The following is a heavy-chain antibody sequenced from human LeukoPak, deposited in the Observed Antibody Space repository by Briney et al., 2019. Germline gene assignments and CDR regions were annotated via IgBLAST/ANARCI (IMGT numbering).Heavy chain of an antibody. CDR1: GFTFSDYY. D-gene: IGHD3/OR15-3a*01. J-gene: IGHJ4*02. CDR2: ISSGSTI. CDR3: ARNYVTFGTGSDY. Sequence: PGGSLRLSCAASGFTFSDYYMSWIRQAPGKGLGWLSYISSGSTIYYADSVKGRFTISRDNAKNSLYLQMNSLRAEDTAVYYCARNYVTFGTGSDYWGQGTLVTVSS. V-gene: IGHV3-69-1*01.